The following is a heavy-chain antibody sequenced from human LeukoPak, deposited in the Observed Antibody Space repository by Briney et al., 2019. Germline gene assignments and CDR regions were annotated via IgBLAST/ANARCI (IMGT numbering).Heavy chain of an antibody. CDR2: ISSSGSTI. V-gene: IGHV3-48*03. CDR1: GFTFSSYE. D-gene: IGHD3-3*01. Sequence: GGSLRLSCAASGFTFSSYEMNWVRQAPGKGLEWVSYISSSGSTIYYADSVKGRFTISRDNAKNSLYLQMNSLRAEDTAVYYCARYYGVDIHYWGQGTLVTVSS. J-gene: IGHJ4*02. CDR3: ARYYGVDIHY.